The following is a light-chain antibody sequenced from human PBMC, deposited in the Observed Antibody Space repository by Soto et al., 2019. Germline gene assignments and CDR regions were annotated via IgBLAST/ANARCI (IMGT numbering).Light chain of an antibody. CDR3: ATWDGSLPGEV. J-gene: IGLJ2*01. V-gene: IGLV1-51*01. CDR1: SSNIGNNY. Sequence: QSVLTQSPSVSAAPGQQVTISCSGSSSNIGNNYVSWYQQLPGTAPKLLIYDNNKRPSGIPDRFSGSMSGTSGTLDITGLQTGDEADYYCATWDGSLPGEVFGGGTKLTVL. CDR2: DNN.